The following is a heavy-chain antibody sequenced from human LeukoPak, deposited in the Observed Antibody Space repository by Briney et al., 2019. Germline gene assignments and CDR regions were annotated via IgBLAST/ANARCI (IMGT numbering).Heavy chain of an antibody. CDR2: ISSSGSTI. J-gene: IGHJ4*02. Sequence: GGSLRLSCAASGFTFSDYYMSWIRQAPGKGLEWVSYISSSGSTIYYADSVKGRFTISRDNAKNSVSLQMNSLRAEDTALYYCAKDLGPGSMATSPGFDYWGQGTLITVSS. D-gene: IGHD5-24*01. V-gene: IGHV3-11*01. CDR3: AKDLGPGSMATSPGFDY. CDR1: GFTFSDYY.